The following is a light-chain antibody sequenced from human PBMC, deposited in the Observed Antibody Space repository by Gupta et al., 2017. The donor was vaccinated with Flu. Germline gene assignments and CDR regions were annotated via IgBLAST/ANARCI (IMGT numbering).Light chain of an antibody. V-gene: IGLV2-14*01. J-gene: IGLJ1*01. Sequence: QSALTQPASVSGSPGDSITISCTGTSSDVGNSDYVSWYQQDPGKAPKLLSYDVTNRPSGVSSRFSGSKSGNTASLTISGLQAEDEADYYCSSYTSTTTFYVFGAGTRVTVL. CDR3: SSYTSTTTFYV. CDR1: SSDVGNSDY. CDR2: DVT.